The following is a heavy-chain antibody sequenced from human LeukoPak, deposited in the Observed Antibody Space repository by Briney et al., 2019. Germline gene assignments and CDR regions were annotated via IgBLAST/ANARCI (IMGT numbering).Heavy chain of an antibody. CDR1: GGSISSYY. CDR2: MYTSGST. J-gene: IGHJ6*03. Sequence: SETLSLTCTVFGGSISSYYWSWIRQPAGKGLEWIGRMYTSGSTNYNPSLKSRVTMSVDTSKNQFSLKLSSVTAADTAVYYCARGEGVATAHLYYYYYMDVWGKGTTVTVSS. D-gene: IGHD5-12*01. CDR3: ARGEGVATAHLYYYYYMDV. V-gene: IGHV4-4*07.